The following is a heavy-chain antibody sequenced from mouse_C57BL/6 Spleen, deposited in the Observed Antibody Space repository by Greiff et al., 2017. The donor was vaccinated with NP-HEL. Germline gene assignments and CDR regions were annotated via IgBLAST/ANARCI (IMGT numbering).Heavy chain of an antibody. CDR3: ARAYDGYPAY. V-gene: IGHV5-17*01. CDR1: GFTFSDYG. D-gene: IGHD2-3*01. Sequence: EVKLMESGGGLVKPGGSLKLSCAASGFTFSDYGMHWVRQAPEKGLEWVAYISSGSSTIYYADTVKGRFTISRDNAKNTLFLQMTSLRSEDTAMYYCARAYDGYPAYWGQGTLVTVSA. J-gene: IGHJ3*01. CDR2: ISSGSSTI.